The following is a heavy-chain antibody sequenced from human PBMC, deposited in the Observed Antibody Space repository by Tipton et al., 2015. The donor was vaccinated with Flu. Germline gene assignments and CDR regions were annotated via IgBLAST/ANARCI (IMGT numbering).Heavy chain of an antibody. V-gene: IGHV3-23*01. CDR2: ISGDGDNP. Sequence: SLRLSCAASGFNFRTHVMSWVCQAPGKGPEWVAVISGDGDNPHYADSVKGRFTISRDNSKNTLFLQMNSLRLEDTATYHCAKDRIASKFFYNGMDVWGQGTNVIVSS. J-gene: IGHJ6*02. CDR1: GFNFRTHV. CDR3: AKDRIASKFFYNGMDV.